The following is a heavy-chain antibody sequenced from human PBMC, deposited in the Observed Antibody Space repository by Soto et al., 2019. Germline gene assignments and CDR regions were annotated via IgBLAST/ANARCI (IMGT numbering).Heavy chain of an antibody. CDR1: GDSIISSDFY. CDR3: ARHSLARSKKNWFDT. V-gene: IGHV4-39*01. CDR2: IFYLGSS. Sequence: PSETLSLTCTVSGDSIISSDFYWGWVRQPPGKGLEWIGSIFYLGSSYYNPSLKSRVTMSVDTSKNQFSMRLRSVTAADTALYLCARHSLARSKKNWFDTWGQGIRVTVSA. D-gene: IGHD3-3*02. J-gene: IGHJ5*02.